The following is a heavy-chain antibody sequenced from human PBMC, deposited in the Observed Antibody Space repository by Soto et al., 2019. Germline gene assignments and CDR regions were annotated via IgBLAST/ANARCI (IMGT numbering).Heavy chain of an antibody. D-gene: IGHD3-16*01. Sequence: QVQLQQWGAGRLKPSETLSLTCAVYGGSFSGYYWSWIRQPPGKGLEWIGEINHSGSTNYNPSLKSRVTISVDTSKNQFSRKLSSVTAADTAVYYCARVGPYDYVSCCDYWGQGTLVTVSS. J-gene: IGHJ4*02. CDR2: INHSGST. CDR3: ARVGPYDYVSCCDY. V-gene: IGHV4-34*01. CDR1: GGSFSGYY.